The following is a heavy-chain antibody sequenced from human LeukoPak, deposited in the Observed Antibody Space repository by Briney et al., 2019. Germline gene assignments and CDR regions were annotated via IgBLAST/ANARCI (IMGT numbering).Heavy chain of an antibody. D-gene: IGHD6-13*01. Sequence: GGSLRLSCAASGFTFDDYGMSWVRQAPGKGLEWVSGINWNGGSIGYADSVKGRFTISRDNAKNSLYLQMNSLRAEDTALYYCARAPGSSWYNYWGQGTLVTVSS. CDR3: ARAPGSSWYNY. V-gene: IGHV3-20*04. J-gene: IGHJ4*02. CDR1: GFTFDDYG. CDR2: INWNGGSI.